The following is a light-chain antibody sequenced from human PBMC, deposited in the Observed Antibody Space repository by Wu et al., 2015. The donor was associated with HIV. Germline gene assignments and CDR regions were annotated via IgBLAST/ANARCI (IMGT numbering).Light chain of an antibody. V-gene: IGKV1-NL1*01. CDR2: ATP. J-gene: IGKJ4*01. CDR1: QGISKS. Sequence: DIQMTQSPSSLSASVGDRVTITCRASQGISKSLAWYQQKPGKAPKLLLFATPRLESGVPSRFSGSGSVTDYTLTINNLQPEDFVTYYCQQYYSTPLTFGGGTKVEIK. CDR3: QQYYSTPLT.